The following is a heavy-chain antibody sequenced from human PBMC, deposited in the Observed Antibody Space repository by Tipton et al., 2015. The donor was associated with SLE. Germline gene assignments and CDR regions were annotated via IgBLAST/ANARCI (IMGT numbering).Heavy chain of an antibody. V-gene: IGHV4-59*08. CDR2: IYYSGST. Sequence: TLSLTCTVSGGSISSHYWSWIRQPPGKGLEWIGYIYYSGSTNYNPSLKSRVTISVDTSKNQFSLKLSSVTAADTAVYYCARGNGDYFDYWGQGTLVTVSS. J-gene: IGHJ4*02. CDR1: GGSISSHY. CDR3: ARGNGDYFDY. D-gene: IGHD1-1*01.